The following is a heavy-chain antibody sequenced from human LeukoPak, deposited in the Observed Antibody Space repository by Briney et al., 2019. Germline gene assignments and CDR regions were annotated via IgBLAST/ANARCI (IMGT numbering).Heavy chain of an antibody. Sequence: GRSLRLSCAASGFTFNDYAMSWVRQAAGKGLEWVAGISDTGRRTYYTDSVKGRFTISRDDSKKTVSLQMNTLRAEDTAIYFCARHDSFIPYWGQGTLVTVSS. V-gene: IGHV3-23*01. CDR2: ISDTGRRT. J-gene: IGHJ4*02. CDR3: ARHDSFIPY. D-gene: IGHD3-16*02. CDR1: GFTFNDYA.